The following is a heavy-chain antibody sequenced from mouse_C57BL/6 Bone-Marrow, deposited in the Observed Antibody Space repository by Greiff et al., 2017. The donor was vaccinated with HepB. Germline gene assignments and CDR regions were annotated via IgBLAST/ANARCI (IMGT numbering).Heavy chain of an antibody. CDR3: ARAYYRYFDV. D-gene: IGHD2-12*01. Sequence: EVQLVESGGGLVKPGGSLKLSCAASGFTFSSYAMSWVRQTPEKRLEWVATISDGGSYTYYPDNVKGRCTISRDNAKNNLYLQMNHLKSEDTAMYYCARAYYRYFDVCGTGTTVTVSS. CDR1: GFTFSSYA. CDR2: ISDGGSYT. J-gene: IGHJ1*03. V-gene: IGHV5-4*01.